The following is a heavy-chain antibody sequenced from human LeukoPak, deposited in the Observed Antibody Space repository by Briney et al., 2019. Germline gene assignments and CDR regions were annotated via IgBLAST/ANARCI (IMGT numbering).Heavy chain of an antibody. V-gene: IGHV4-31*03. CDR2: IYYSGST. CDR3: ARVRYYDSSGYIDY. Sequence: SQTLSLTCTVSGGSISSGGYYWSWIRQHPGKGLEWIGYIYYSGSTYYNPPLKSRVTISVDTSKNQFSLKLSSVTAADTAVYYCARVRYYDSSGYIDYWGQGTLVTVSS. J-gene: IGHJ4*02. D-gene: IGHD3-22*01. CDR1: GGSISSGGYY.